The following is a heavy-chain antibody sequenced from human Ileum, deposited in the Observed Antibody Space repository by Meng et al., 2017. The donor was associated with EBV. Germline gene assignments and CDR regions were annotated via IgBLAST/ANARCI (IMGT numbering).Heavy chain of an antibody. D-gene: IGHD1-7*01. J-gene: IGHJ4*02. CDR3: GRDQGRELINH. CDR2: VYHRGDT. CDR1: CDSISSDSW. V-gene: IGHV4-4*02. Sequence: VKQEEAGPGLVKPWGTLSPTCIVSCDSISSDSWWSWVRQPPGKGLEWIGEVYHRGDTNYNPSLKSRVDISVDKSKNQFYLSLFSVTAADTAVYYCGRDQGRELINHWGQGTLVTVSS.